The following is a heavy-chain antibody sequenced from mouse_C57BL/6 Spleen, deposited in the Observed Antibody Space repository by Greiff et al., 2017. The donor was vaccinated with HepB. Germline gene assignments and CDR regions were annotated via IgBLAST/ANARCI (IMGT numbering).Heavy chain of an antibody. J-gene: IGHJ2*01. CDR1: GFNIKDDY. CDR3: TTLPGNYFDY. CDR2: IDPENGDT. Sequence: EVQGVESGAELVRPGASVKLSCTASGFNIKDDYMHWVKQRPEQGLEWIGWIDPENGDTEYASKFQGKATITADTSSNTAYLQLSSLTSEDTAVYYCTTLPGNYFDYWGQGTTLTVSS. D-gene: IGHD4-1*01. V-gene: IGHV14-4*01.